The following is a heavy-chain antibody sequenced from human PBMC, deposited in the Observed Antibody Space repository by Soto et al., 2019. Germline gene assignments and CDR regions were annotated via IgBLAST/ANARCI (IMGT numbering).Heavy chain of an antibody. Sequence: TATLSITCDVPGGSNRSTTYYWGRIRQPPGKGLEWIGSIYYSGSTHYNPSLKSRVTMSVDTSTNQFSLKLNSVTAADTAGYYCTRHEGGAAADRPLDYWGQGTLVTVSS. J-gene: IGHJ4*02. V-gene: IGHV4-39*01. CDR1: GGSNRSTTYY. CDR2: IYYSGST. CDR3: TRHEGGAAADRPLDY. D-gene: IGHD6-13*01.